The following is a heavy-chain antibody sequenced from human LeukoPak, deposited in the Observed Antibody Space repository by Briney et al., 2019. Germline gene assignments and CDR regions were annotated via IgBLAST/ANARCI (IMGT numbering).Heavy chain of an antibody. CDR1: VYTFTSYH. CDR3: ARGDRNVYHDVFDI. D-gene: IGHD2-8*01. CDR2: INPNTGGA. V-gene: IGHV1-2*02. Sequence: ASVTVSCKASVYTFTSYHIHWVRQAPGQGPEGRGWINPNTGGANYAQKFRGRVPMTRDTSINTVYMEVSRLTSDDTAVYYCARGDRNVYHDVFDIWGQGTMVTVSS. J-gene: IGHJ3*02.